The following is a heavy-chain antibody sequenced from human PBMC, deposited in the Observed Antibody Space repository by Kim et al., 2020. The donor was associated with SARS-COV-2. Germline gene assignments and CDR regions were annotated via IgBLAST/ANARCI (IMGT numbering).Heavy chain of an antibody. V-gene: IGHV4-34*01. CDR3: ARARPDGSMNRRKRDGKYFDY. CDR2: INHSGST. CDR1: GGSFSGYY. J-gene: IGHJ4*02. D-gene: IGHD2-15*01. Sequence: SETLSLTCAVYGGSFSGYYWSWIRQPPGKGLEWIGEINHSGSTNYNPSLKSRVTISVDTSKNQFSLKLSSVTAADTAVYYCARARPDGSMNRRKRDGKYFDYWGQGTLVTVSS.